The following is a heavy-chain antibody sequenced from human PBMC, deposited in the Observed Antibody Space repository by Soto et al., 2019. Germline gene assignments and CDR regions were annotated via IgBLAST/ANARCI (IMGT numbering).Heavy chain of an antibody. CDR2: ISAYNGNT. CDR3: ARVRRSSPWFDP. V-gene: IGHV1-18*01. CDR1: GYTFTSYG. J-gene: IGHJ5*02. Sequence: ASVKVSCKASGYTFTSYGISWVRQAPGQGLEWMGWISAYNGNTNYAQKLQGRVTMTTDTSTGTAYMELRSLRSDNTAVYYCARVRRSSPWFDPWGQGTLVTVSS.